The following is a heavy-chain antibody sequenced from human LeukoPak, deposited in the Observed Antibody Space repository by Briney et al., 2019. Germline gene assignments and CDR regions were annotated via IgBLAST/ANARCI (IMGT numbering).Heavy chain of an antibody. J-gene: IGHJ4*02. CDR1: GFIFRNHW. D-gene: IGHD4-17*01. V-gene: IGHV3-7*01. Sequence: GGSLRLSCAASGFIFRNHWMSWVRQVPGRGLEWVAHIKQGGNEKHYVDSVEGRFTLSRDDSKNSLYLQMNSLRVDDSAVYYCARGPNYGDRVDYFDYWGQGALVTVSS. CDR2: IKQGGNEK. CDR3: ARGPNYGDRVDYFDY.